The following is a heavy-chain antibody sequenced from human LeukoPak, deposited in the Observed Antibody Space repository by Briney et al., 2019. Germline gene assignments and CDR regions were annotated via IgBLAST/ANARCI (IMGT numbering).Heavy chain of an antibody. Sequence: GGSLRLSCAASGFTFSSYSMNWVRQAPGKGLEWVSTISGTGGSTYYADSVKGRFTISRDNSKNTLYLQMNSLRAEDTAVYYCAKGDGSGWRNWFDPWGQGTLVTVSS. CDR2: ISGTGGST. CDR1: GFTFSSYS. CDR3: AKGDGSGWRNWFDP. V-gene: IGHV3-23*01. J-gene: IGHJ5*02. D-gene: IGHD6-19*01.